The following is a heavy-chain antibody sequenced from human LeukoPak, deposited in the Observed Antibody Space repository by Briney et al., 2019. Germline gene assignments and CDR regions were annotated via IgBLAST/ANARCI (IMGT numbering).Heavy chain of an antibody. V-gene: IGHV3-23*01. CDR2: LSISGDNT. D-gene: IGHD2-15*01. CDR1: GFTLSSYA. CDR3: ARNPAVAPGWYFDL. J-gene: IGHJ2*01. Sequence: GGSLRLSCAASGFTLSSYAMSWVRQAPGKGLEWVSALSISGDNTYYADSVKGRFTISRDNSKNTLYLQMNSLRAEDTAVYYCARNPAVAPGWYFDLWGRGTLVTVSS.